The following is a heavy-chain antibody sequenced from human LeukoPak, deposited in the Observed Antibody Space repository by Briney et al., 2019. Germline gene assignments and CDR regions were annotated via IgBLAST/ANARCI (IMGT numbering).Heavy chain of an antibody. J-gene: IGHJ4*02. D-gene: IGHD6-19*01. V-gene: IGHV3-21*01. CDR2: ISSSSSYI. CDR3: AAAASNGWYCDY. CDR1: GFTFSSYS. Sequence: GGSLRLSCAASGFTFSSYSMNWVRQAPGKGLEWVSSISSSSSYIYYADSVKGRFTISRDNAKNSLYLQMNSLRAEDTAVYYCAAAASNGWYCDYWGQGTLVTVSS.